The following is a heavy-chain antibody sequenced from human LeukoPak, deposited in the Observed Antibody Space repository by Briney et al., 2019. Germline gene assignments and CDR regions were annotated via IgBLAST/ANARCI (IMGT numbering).Heavy chain of an antibody. J-gene: IGHJ4*02. D-gene: IGHD2-2*01. V-gene: IGHV4-30-2*01. CDR2: IYHSGST. Sequence: SQTLSLTCTVSGGSISSGGYYWSWTRQPPGKGLEWIGYIYHSGSTYYNPSLKSRVTISVDRSKNQFSLKLSSVTAADTAVYYCARSRKADCSSTSCYLGGFYFDYWGQGTLVTVSS. CDR3: ARSRKADCSSTSCYLGGFYFDY. CDR1: GGSISSGGYY.